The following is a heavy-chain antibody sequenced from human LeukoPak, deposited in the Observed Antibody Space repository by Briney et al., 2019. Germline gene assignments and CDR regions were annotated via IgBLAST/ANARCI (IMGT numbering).Heavy chain of an antibody. J-gene: IGHJ6*02. D-gene: IGHD5-18*01. CDR1: GYSFTSYW. Sequence: GESLKISCKGSGYSFTSYWIGWVRQMPGKGLEWMGIIYPGDSDTRYSPSFQGQVTISADTSISTAYLQWSSLKASDTAMYYCARHRPDTAMVTSYYYGMDVWGQGTTVTVSS. CDR3: ARHRPDTAMVTSYYYGMDV. V-gene: IGHV5-51*01. CDR2: IYPGDSDT.